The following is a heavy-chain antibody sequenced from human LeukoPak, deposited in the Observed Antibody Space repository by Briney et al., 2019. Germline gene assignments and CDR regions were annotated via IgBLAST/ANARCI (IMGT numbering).Heavy chain of an antibody. Sequence: ASVKVSCKASGYTFTSYGISWVRQAPGQGLEWRGWISAYNGNTNYAQKLQGRVTMTTDTSTSTAYMELRSLRSDDTAVYYCARDNPGSFGDYDAFDIWGQGTMVTVSS. CDR3: ARDNPGSFGDYDAFDI. J-gene: IGHJ3*02. CDR1: GYTFTSYG. D-gene: IGHD4-17*01. V-gene: IGHV1-18*01. CDR2: ISAYNGNT.